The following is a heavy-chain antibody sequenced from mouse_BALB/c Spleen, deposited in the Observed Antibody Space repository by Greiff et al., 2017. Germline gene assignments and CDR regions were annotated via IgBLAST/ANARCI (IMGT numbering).Heavy chain of an antibody. CDR3: ARRYYGDAVDY. Sequence: VQLQQPGAELVKPGGSLKLSCAASGFTFSDYYMYWVRQTPEKRLEWVATISDGGSYTYYPDSVKGRFTISRDNAKNNLYLQMSSLKSEDTAMYYCARRYYGDAVDYWGQGTSVTVSS. D-gene: IGHD1-1*01. CDR2: ISDGGSYT. CDR1: GFTFSDYY. V-gene: IGHV5-4*02. J-gene: IGHJ4*01.